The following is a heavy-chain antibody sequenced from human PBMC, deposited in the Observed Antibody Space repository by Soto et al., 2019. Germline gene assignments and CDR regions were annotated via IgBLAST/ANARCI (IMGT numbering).Heavy chain of an antibody. V-gene: IGHV1-2*02. CDR3: AKDLTRQLAYWLDP. J-gene: IGHJ5*02. CDR2: INAHSGGT. D-gene: IGHD6-6*01. CDR1: GFSFTGYY. Sequence: ASVKVFFKASGFSFTGYYIHWLRPAPGQGLEWMGWINAHSGGTEYAQKFQGRVTLTRDTSIATDYLTLTSLTSDDTALYYCAKDLTRQLAYWLDPWGQ.